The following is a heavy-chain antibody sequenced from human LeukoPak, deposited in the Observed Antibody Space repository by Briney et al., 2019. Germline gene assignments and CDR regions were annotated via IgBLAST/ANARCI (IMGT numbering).Heavy chain of an antibody. V-gene: IGHV3-74*01. CDR2: INTDGSTT. CDR1: GFTFTTDW. Sequence: TGGSLRLSCAASGFTFTTDWMHWVRQAPGKGLVWVSRINTDGSTTTYADSVKGRFTISRDNAKNTLYLQMNSLRAEDTAVYYCARGGDYASGSPGDYWGQGTLVTVSS. J-gene: IGHJ4*02. D-gene: IGHD3-10*01. CDR3: ARGGDYASGSPGDY.